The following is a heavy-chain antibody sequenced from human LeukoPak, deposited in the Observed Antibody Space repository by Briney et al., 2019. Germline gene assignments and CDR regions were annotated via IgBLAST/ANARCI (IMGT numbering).Heavy chain of an antibody. CDR3: SSYSPSRAVAVPLR. D-gene: IGHD6-19*01. J-gene: IGHJ4*02. V-gene: IGHV3-49*04. CDR1: GFTFGDYA. CDR2: IRSKAYGRTS. Sequence: GGSLRLSCRGSGFTFGDYALSWVRQAPGKGLEWVGFIRSKAYGRTSEYAASLKGRVTISRDDSKSIAYLQMHSLKTEDTGVYYCSSYSPSRAVAVPLRWGQGIMVTVSS.